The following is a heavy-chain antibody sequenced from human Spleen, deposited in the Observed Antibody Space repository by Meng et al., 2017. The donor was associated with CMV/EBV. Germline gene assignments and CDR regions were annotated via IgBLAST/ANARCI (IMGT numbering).Heavy chain of an antibody. CDR1: AYDFRDYW. D-gene: IGHD5-18*01. Sequence: KGFAYDFRDYWVGWVRQMPGKGLEWMGIIYPGDSETRYSPSFQGQVTISADKSINTAYLQWSSLKASDTAIYYCARQGYSYGGNWFDPWGQGTLVTVSS. CDR2: IYPGDSET. CDR3: ARQGYSYGGNWFDP. J-gene: IGHJ5*02. V-gene: IGHV5-51*01.